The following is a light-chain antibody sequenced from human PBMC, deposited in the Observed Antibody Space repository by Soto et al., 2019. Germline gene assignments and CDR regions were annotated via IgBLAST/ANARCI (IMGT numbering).Light chain of an antibody. V-gene: IGKV1-17*01. CDR2: AAS. Sequence: DIQMTQSPSSLSASVGDRVTITCRASQDIRNDFSWYQQKPGRAPKRLIYAASALQSGVPSRFSGSGSGTDFTLTISSLQPEDFATYYCQHADSFPLITFGQGTRLDIK. CDR3: QHADSFPLIT. J-gene: IGKJ5*01. CDR1: QDIRND.